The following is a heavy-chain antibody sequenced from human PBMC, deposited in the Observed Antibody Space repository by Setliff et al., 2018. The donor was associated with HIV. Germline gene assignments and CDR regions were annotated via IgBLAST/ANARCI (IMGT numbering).Heavy chain of an antibody. CDR3: ARRYYPDSSGYYFDS. J-gene: IGHJ4*02. D-gene: IGHD3-22*01. CDR2: IGGLGSNSKT. Sequence: SCEASGFTFIAYAMSWVRQAPGKGLEWVSTIGGLGSNSKTDYADSVKGRFAISRDSSKNVLYVQMDSLRAEDTAVYYCARRYYPDSSGYYFDSWGQGTLVTVSS. CDR1: GFTFIAYA. V-gene: IGHV3-23*01.